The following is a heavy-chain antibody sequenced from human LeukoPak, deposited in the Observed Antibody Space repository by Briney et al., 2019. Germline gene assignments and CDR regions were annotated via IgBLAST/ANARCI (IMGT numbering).Heavy chain of an antibody. CDR2: ISSTSTYI. CDR1: GFTFSSYA. Sequence: PGGSLRLSCAASGFTFSSYAMSWVRQAPGKGLEWVSSISSTSTYIYYADSMKGRFIISRDNSKNTLYLQMNSLRAEDTAVYYCAKPARTDYTDYWGQGTLVTVSS. J-gene: IGHJ4*02. D-gene: IGHD1-14*01. CDR3: AKPARTDYTDY. V-gene: IGHV3-23*01.